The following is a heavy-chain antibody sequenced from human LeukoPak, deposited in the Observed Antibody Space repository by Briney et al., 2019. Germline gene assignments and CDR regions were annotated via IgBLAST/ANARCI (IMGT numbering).Heavy chain of an antibody. CDR1: GGTFSSYA. Sequence: SVKVSCKASGGTFSSYAISWVRQAPGQGLEWMGGIIPIFGTANYAQKFQGRVTITADESTSTAYMELSSLRSEDTAVYYCARDYWIVGPSAYNWFDPWGQGTLVTVSS. CDR3: ARDYWIVGPSAYNWFDP. V-gene: IGHV1-69*13. CDR2: IIPIFGTA. J-gene: IGHJ5*02. D-gene: IGHD1-26*01.